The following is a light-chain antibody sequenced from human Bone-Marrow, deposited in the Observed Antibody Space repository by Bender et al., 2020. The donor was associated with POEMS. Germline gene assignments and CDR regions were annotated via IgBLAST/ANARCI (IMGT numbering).Light chain of an antibody. J-gene: IGLJ3*02. CDR3: QTWGSGYWV. Sequence: QLVLTQSPSASASLGASVKLTCTLSSGHSSSAIAWHQQQPEKGPRFLMKVNSDGSHSKGAGIPDRFSGSRSGAERYLTISSLQSDDEADYYCQTWGSGYWVFGGGTKLTVL. CDR1: SGHSSSA. V-gene: IGLV4-69*01. CDR2: VNSDGSH.